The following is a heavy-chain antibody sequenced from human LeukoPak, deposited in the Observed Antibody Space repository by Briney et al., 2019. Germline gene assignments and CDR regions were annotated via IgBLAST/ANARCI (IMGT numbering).Heavy chain of an antibody. J-gene: IGHJ4*02. CDR1: GYTFSSYG. CDR2: ISAYNGNT. V-gene: IGHV1-18*01. CDR3: ATYDYGDYDGY. D-gene: IGHD4-17*01. Sequence: SVKVSCKASGYTFSSYGISWVRQAPGQGVEWMGWISAYNGNTNYAQKLQGRVTMTTDTSTSTAYMELRSLRSDDTAVYYCATYDYGDYDGYWGQGTLVTVSS.